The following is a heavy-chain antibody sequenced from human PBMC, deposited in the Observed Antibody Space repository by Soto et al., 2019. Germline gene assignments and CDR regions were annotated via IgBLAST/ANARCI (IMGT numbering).Heavy chain of an antibody. D-gene: IGHD5-18*01. CDR1: GDSVTSGNYY. CDR3: SSIPVDTSMIYWFDP. CDR2: IYYSGNT. V-gene: IGHV4-61*01. Sequence: SETMSLTCTVSGDSVTSGNYYWGWIRQPPGKGLEWIGYIYYSGNTNYSPSLKSRVTMSLDTSNNQFSLNLSSLTAADTAVYYCSSIPVDTSMIYWFDPWCQGTLVTVSS. J-gene: IGHJ5*01.